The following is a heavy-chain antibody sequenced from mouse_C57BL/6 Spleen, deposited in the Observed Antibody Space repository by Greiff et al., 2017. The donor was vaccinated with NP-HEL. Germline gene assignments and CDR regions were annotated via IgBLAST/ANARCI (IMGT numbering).Heavy chain of an antibody. V-gene: IGHV1-52*01. D-gene: IGHD1-1*01. CDR3: ARCASYYGSSPPWFAY. CDR1: GYTFTSYW. J-gene: IGHJ3*01. CDR2: IDPSDSET. Sequence: QVQLQQPGAELVRSGSSVKLSCKASGYTFTSYWMHWVKQRPIQGLEWIGNIDPSDSETHYNQKFKDKATLTVDKSSSTAYMQLSSLTSEDSAVYYCARCASYYGSSPPWFAYWGQGTLVTVSA.